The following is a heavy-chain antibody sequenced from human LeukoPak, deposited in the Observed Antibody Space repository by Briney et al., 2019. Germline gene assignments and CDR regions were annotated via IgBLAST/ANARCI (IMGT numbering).Heavy chain of an antibody. CDR3: ARDEDRYDYVWGSYPIRYLGY. J-gene: IGHJ4*02. CDR1: GGTFSSYA. CDR2: VIPIFCTA. V-gene: IGHV1-69*06. D-gene: IGHD3-16*02. Sequence: SVKVSCTASGGTFSSYAISWVRQAPGPGLDRMGGVIPIFCTANYAQKFQDRVTITADKSTSRAYMELSSLRSEDTAVYYCARDEDRYDYVWGSYPIRYLGYWGQGTLVTVSS.